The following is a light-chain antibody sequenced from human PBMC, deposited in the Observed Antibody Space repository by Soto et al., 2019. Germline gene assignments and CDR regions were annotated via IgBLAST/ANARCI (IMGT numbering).Light chain of an antibody. Sequence: QSVLTKPPSVSPAPGEKVNISCSGRSTNNGNNYVSWYQQLPGTAPKLLIYDNNKRPSGIPDRFSGSKSGTSATLGITGLQTGDEADYYCGTWDSSLSAAVVFGGGTKLTVL. J-gene: IGLJ2*01. CDR3: GTWDSSLSAAVV. CDR2: DNN. CDR1: STNNGNNY. V-gene: IGLV1-51*01.